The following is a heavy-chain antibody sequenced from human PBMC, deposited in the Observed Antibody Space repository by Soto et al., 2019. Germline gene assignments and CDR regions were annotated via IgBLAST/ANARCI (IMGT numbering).Heavy chain of an antibody. J-gene: IGHJ6*02. CDR2: ISSSSSTI. CDR3: PRGRSDYYYYYGMDV. CDR1: GFTFSSYS. V-gene: IGHV3-48*02. Sequence: GGSLRLSCAASGFTFSSYSMNWVRQAPGKGLEWASYISSSSSTIYYADSVKGRFTISRDNTKNSLYLQMNSLRDEDTAVYYCPRGRSDYYYYYGMDVWGQGTTVTVSS.